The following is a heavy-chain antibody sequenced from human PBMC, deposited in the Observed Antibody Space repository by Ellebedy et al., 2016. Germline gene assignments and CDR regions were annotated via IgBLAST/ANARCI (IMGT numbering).Heavy chain of an antibody. V-gene: IGHV3-23*01. CDR3: AKDLDYGDYGDAFDI. Sequence: GESLKISXAASGFTFSSYAMSWVRQAPGKGLEWVSAISGSGGSIYYADSVKGRFTISRDNSKNTLYLQMNSLRAEDTAVYYCAKDLDYGDYGDAFDIWGQGTMVTVSS. CDR2: ISGSGGSI. D-gene: IGHD4-17*01. CDR1: GFTFSSYA. J-gene: IGHJ3*02.